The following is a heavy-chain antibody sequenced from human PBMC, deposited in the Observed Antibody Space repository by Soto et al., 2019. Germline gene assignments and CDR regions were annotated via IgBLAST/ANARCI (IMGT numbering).Heavy chain of an antibody. V-gene: IGHV1-46*01. Sequence: ASVKVSCKASGYTFISHYMHWVRQAPGQGLEWMGIINPSGGATNYAQKFQGRVTMTRDTFTSTVYMELTNLRSEDTAVYYCARASKRGVAGTVTLQYYYYYGLDVWGQGTTVTVSS. J-gene: IGHJ6*02. CDR3: ARASKRGVAGTVTLQYYYYYGLDV. D-gene: IGHD4-17*01. CDR1: GYTFISHY. CDR2: INPSGGAT.